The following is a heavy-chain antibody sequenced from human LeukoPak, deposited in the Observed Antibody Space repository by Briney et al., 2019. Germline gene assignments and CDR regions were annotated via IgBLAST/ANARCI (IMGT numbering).Heavy chain of an antibody. CDR3: AKTYSRESGYDFFFHY. CDR1: GFSFSSYG. D-gene: IGHD5-12*01. CDR2: ISYDGKNI. J-gene: IGHJ4*02. Sequence: GGSLRLSCAASGFSFSSYGFHWVRQAPGKGLEWVSAISYDGKNIHYADSVKGRFTISRDNSRNTVYLQMNSLRVEDTAVYYCAKTYSRESGYDFFFHYWGQGTRVTVSS. V-gene: IGHV3-33*06.